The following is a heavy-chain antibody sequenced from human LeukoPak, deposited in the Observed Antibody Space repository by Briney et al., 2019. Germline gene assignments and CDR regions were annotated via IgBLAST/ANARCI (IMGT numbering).Heavy chain of an antibody. V-gene: IGHV1-8*01. Sequence: PRASVTVSCKASGYTFTSYDINWVRQAAGQGLEWMGWMNTNSGNTGYAQKFQGRVTMTRNTSISTAYMELSRLRSEDTAVYYCARAPNYYDRQTDYWGQGTLVTVSS. CDR3: ARAPNYYDRQTDY. D-gene: IGHD3-22*01. CDR1: GYTFTSYD. J-gene: IGHJ4*02. CDR2: MNTNSGNT.